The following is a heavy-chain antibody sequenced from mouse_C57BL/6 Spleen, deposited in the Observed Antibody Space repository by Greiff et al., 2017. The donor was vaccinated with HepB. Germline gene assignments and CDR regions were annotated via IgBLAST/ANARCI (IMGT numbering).Heavy chain of an antibody. CDR1: GFTFTDYY. D-gene: IGHD1-1*01. CDR3: ARYSHYYGSSYWYFDV. J-gene: IGHJ1*03. Sequence: EVMLVESGGGLVQPGGSLSLSCAASGFTFTDYYMSWVRQPPGKALEWLGFIRNKANGYTTEYSVSVKGRFTISRDNSQSILYLQMNALRAEDSATYYWARYSHYYGSSYWYFDVWGTGTTVTVSS. CDR2: IRNKANGYTT. V-gene: IGHV7-3*01.